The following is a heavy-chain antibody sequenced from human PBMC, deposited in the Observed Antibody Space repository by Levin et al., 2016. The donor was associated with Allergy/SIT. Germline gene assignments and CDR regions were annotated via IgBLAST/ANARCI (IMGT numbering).Heavy chain of an antibody. CDR3: ARDADWRSGQFDY. J-gene: IGHJ4*02. V-gene: IGHV3-11*06. Sequence: RQAPGKGLEWISYISGSGSFTNFPDSMKARFTVSRDNAKNSLYLQINSVRVEDTAVYYCARDADWRSGQFDYWGQGTLVTVSS. CDR2: ISGSGSFT. D-gene: IGHD3-10*01.